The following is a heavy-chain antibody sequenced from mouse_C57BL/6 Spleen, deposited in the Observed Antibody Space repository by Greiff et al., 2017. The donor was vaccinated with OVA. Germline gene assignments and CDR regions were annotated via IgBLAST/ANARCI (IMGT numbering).Heavy chain of an antibody. V-gene: IGHV2-9-1*01. J-gene: IGHJ4*01. CDR2: IWTGGGT. CDR1: GFSLTSYA. Sequence: QVQLKESGPGLVAPSQSLSITCTVSGFSLTSYAISWVRQPPGKGLEWLGVIWTGGGTNYNSALKSRLSISKDNSKSQVFLKMNSLQTDDTARYYCARKLSSYGNYEDYYAMDYWGQGTSVTVSS. CDR3: ARKLSSYGNYEDYYAMDY. D-gene: IGHD2-1*01.